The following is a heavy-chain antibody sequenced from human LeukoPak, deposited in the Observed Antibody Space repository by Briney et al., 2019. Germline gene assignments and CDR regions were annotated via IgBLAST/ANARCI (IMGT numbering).Heavy chain of an antibody. V-gene: IGHV1-2*02. Sequence: GAPLKVSCKASGYRFSDNYVHWVRQAPGQGLEYVGWINPKSGDTNFSQRFKGRVTMTSDTSISTVYLEMRKLRSDDTAVYFCARGKHDSTGHFDAFDIWGHGTMVTVSS. CDR2: INPKSGDT. CDR1: GYRFSDNY. D-gene: IGHD3-22*01. CDR3: ARGKHDSTGHFDAFDI. J-gene: IGHJ3*02.